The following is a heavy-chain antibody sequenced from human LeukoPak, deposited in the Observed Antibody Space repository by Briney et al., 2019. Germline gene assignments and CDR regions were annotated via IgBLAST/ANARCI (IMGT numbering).Heavy chain of an antibody. CDR3: AELGITMIGGV. V-gene: IGHV3-48*03. CDR2: ISSSCSTI. CDR1: GFTFSSYE. Sequence: SGGSLTLSCAASGFTFSSYEMNWVRQATGKGLEGVSYISSSCSTIYYAHSEKGRFTISRDNAKNSLYLQMNSLRAEDTAVYYCAELGITMIGGVWGKGTTVTISS. D-gene: IGHD3-10*02. J-gene: IGHJ6*04.